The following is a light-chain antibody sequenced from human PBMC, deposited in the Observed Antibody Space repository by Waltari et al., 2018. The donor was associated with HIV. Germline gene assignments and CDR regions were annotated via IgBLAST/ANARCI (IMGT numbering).Light chain of an antibody. CDR3: QQYSSDTLT. CDR2: KAS. J-gene: IGKJ4*01. CDR1: QSISNW. V-gene: IGKV1-5*03. Sequence: DIQMTQSLSTVSASVGDKIIITCRASQSISNWLAWFQQKPGKAPKLLIYKASNLESGVPSRFSGSGSGTEFTLTINSLQPDDFATYFCQQYSSDTLTFGRGTRVEVK.